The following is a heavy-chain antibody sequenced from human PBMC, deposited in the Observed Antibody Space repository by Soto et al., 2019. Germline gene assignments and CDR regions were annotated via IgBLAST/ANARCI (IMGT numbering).Heavy chain of an antibody. V-gene: IGHV4-59*08. D-gene: IGHD3-10*01. CDR3: ARQNYGSGSSFDY. J-gene: IGHJ4*02. CDR1: GGSISSYY. Sequence: QVQLQESGPGLVKPSETLSLTCTVSGGSISSYYWSWIRQPPGKGLEWIGYIYYSGSTNYNPSLKTRFAISVDTSKNQFSLKLSSVTAADTAVYYCARQNYGSGSSFDYWGQGTLVTVSS. CDR2: IYYSGST.